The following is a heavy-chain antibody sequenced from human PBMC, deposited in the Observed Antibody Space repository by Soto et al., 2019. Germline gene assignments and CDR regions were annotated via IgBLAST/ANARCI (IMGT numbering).Heavy chain of an antibody. V-gene: IGHV3-30*04. J-gene: IGHJ4*02. CDR2: IADDGRNK. D-gene: IGHD6-19*01. Sequence: QVQLVESGGGVVQPGRSLRLSCAASGFTFSSYTMHWVRQAPGKGLEWVAVIADDGRNKYYADSVRGRFSISRDNSKNTLYLDMISPRPEDTAVYYCAIPGMQWLVPVYWGQGTLVTVSS. CDR3: AIPGMQWLVPVY. CDR1: GFTFSSYT.